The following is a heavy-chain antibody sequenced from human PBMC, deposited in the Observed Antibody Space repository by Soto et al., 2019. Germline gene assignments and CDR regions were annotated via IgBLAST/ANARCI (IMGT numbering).Heavy chain of an antibody. D-gene: IGHD3-3*01. Sequence: GESLKISCKGSGYTFSNYWIGWVRQMPGKGLEWMGIIYPGDSDTRYSPSLQGQVTISADKSVTTAYLQWSSLQASDTAMYYCARRSTESRFSFDPWGQGTLVTVSS. CDR3: ARRSTESRFSFDP. CDR2: IYPGDSDT. J-gene: IGHJ5*02. V-gene: IGHV5-51*01. CDR1: GYTFSNYW.